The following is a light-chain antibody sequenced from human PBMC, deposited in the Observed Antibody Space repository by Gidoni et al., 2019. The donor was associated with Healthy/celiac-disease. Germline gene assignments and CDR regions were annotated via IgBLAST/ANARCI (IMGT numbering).Light chain of an antibody. V-gene: IGKV3D-11*01. CDR2: DAS. Sequence: EIVLTQSPATLSLSPGERATLSCRASQGVSSYLAWYQQKPGQAPRLLIYDASNRATGIPARFSGSGPGTDFTLTISSLEPEDFAVYYCQQRSNWQITFXQXTRLXIK. CDR3: QQRSNWQIT. CDR1: QGVSSY. J-gene: IGKJ5*01.